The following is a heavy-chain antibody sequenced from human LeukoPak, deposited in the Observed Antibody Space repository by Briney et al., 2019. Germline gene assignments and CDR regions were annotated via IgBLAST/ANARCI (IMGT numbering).Heavy chain of an antibody. CDR2: ISAYNGNT. V-gene: IGHV1-18*01. CDR3: ARDQDYGSGSYPTPIAY. Sequence: GASVKVSCKASGYTFTSYGISWVRQAPGQGLEWMGWISAYNGNTNYAQKLQGRVTMTTDTSTSTAYMELRSLRSDDTAVYYCARDQDYGSGSYPTPIAYWGQGTLVTVSS. CDR1: GYTFTSYG. D-gene: IGHD3-10*01. J-gene: IGHJ4*02.